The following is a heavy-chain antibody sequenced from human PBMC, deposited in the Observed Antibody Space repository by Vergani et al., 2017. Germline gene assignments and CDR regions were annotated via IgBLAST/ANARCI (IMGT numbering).Heavy chain of an antibody. CDR1: GFTFSNSA. Sequence: VQLVESGGGVVQPGGSLRLSCAASGFTFSNSAVSWVRQAPGRGLAWVSSISGPGLSTYYADSVKGRFSISRDNSKNTVFLQMHSLRAEDTAIYYCVTIGYRRWGYYFDYWGQGILVTVSS. CDR2: ISGPGLST. CDR3: VTIGYRRWGYYFDY. V-gene: IGHV3-23*04. D-gene: IGHD2-2*02. J-gene: IGHJ4*02.